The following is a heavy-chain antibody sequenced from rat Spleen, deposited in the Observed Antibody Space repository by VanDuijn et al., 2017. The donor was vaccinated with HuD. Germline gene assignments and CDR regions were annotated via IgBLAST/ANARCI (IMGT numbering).Heavy chain of an antibody. CDR3: ATAKIATSTGGFDF. J-gene: IGHJ1*01. CDR2: ISPSAAYT. Sequence: EVQLVESGGGLVQPGRSLRLSCAASGFTFSSSGMHWIRQAPTKGLEWVASISPSAAYTYYRDSGKGRFTLSRDNAKSTLYLQMDSLRSEDTATYFCATAKIATSTGGFDFWGPGTMVTVSS. CDR1: GFTFSSSG. D-gene: IGHD1-2*01. V-gene: IGHV5-19*01.